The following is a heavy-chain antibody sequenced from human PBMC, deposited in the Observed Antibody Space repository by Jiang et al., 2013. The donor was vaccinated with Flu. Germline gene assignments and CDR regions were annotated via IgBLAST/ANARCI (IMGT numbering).Heavy chain of an antibody. J-gene: IGHJ4*01. CDR3: VKATCSDGSCSLYYFDY. CDR2: IWNDGSNK. V-gene: IGHV3-33*06. Sequence: EWVAVIWNDGSNKYYAESVKGRFTISRDNSRNTLYLQMNSLRAEDMAVYYCVKATCSDGSCSLYYFDYWG. D-gene: IGHD2-15*01.